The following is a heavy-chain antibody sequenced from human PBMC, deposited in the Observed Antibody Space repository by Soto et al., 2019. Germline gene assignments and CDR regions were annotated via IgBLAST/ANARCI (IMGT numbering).Heavy chain of an antibody. D-gene: IGHD5-12*01. Sequence: QVQLQESGPGLVKPSETLSLTCTVSGGSISSYYWSWIRQPPGKGLEWIGYIYYSGSTNYNPSLKSRVTISVDTSKNQFSLKLSSVTAADTAVYYCAREASDYYGMDVWGQGTTVTVSS. V-gene: IGHV4-59*01. CDR3: AREASDYYGMDV. CDR1: GGSISSYY. J-gene: IGHJ6*02. CDR2: IYYSGST.